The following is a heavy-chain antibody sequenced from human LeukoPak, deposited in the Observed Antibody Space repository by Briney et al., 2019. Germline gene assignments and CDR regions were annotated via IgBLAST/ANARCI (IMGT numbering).Heavy chain of an antibody. J-gene: IGHJ6*03. CDR3: ARGPDSITMVRGRYYYYYMDV. D-gene: IGHD3-10*01. Sequence: SETLSLTCTVSGGPISSNYWSWIRQPPGKGLEWIGRIYTSGSTNYNPSLKSRVTISVDTSKNQFSLKLSSVTAADTAVYYCARGPDSITMVRGRYYYYYMDVWGKGTTVTVSS. CDR1: GGPISSNY. V-gene: IGHV4-4*08. CDR2: IYTSGST.